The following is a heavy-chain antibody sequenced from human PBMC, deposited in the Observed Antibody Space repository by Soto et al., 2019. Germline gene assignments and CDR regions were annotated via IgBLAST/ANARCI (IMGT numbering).Heavy chain of an antibody. V-gene: IGHV4-34*01. Sequence: QVQLQQWGAGPLRPLETLSLTCGVSGGSFSGYYWAWIRQSPGKGLEWIGDINDRGSINYNPSLKSRVSMSVATSKNHYSLTLRSVTAADTAVYYCARESHDILTGPTWVWYCELWRRGTLVTVSS. CDR1: GGSFSGYY. CDR2: INDRGSI. CDR3: ARESHDILTGPTWVWYCEL. D-gene: IGHD3-9*01. J-gene: IGHJ2*01.